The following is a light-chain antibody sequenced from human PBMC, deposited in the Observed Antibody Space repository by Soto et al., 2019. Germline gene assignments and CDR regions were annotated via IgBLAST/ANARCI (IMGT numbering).Light chain of an antibody. V-gene: IGKV2-24*01. CDR3: MQDALYST. CDR1: QSPVDGDGITS. Sequence: DIVMTQTPLSLRVTLGQPASISCSSSQSPVDGDGITSLSWLHQRPGQPPSLLIYKVSNRFSGVPDRFSGSGAGTDFTLTINTVEAEDVGVYYCMQDALYSTFGQGTKVEIK. J-gene: IGKJ1*01. CDR2: KVS.